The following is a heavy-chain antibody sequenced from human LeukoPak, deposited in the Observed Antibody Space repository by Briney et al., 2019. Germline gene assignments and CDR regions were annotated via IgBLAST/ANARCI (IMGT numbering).Heavy chain of an antibody. CDR1: GFTFSSYW. Sequence: GGSLRLSCAASGFTFSSYWMHWVRQAPGKGLVWVSRINSDGSSTSYADSVKGRFTISRDNAKNTLYLQMNSLRAEDTAVYYCARIGSGWLYYYYGMDVWGQGTTVTVSS. CDR3: ARIGSGWLYYYYGMDV. V-gene: IGHV3-74*01. D-gene: IGHD6-19*01. J-gene: IGHJ6*02. CDR2: INSDGSST.